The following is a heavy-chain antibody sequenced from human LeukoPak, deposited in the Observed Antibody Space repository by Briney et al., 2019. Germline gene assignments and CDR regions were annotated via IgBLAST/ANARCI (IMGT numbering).Heavy chain of an antibody. Sequence: SVKVSCKASGYTFTSYYMHWVRQAPGQGLEWMGGIIPIFGTANYAQKFQGRVTITADESTSTAYMELSSLRSEDTAVYYCARGSRSGLIWGQGTMVTVSS. CDR2: IIPIFGTA. CDR1: GYTFTSYY. V-gene: IGHV1-69*13. CDR3: ARGSRSGLI. J-gene: IGHJ3*02. D-gene: IGHD2-15*01.